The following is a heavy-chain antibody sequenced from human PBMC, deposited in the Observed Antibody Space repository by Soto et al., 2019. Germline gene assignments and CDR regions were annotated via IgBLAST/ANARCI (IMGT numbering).Heavy chain of an antibody. J-gene: IGHJ4*02. CDR1: GGSISSSSYY. D-gene: IGHD3-10*01. CDR3: APNPYRGVDY. CDR2: IYYSGST. Sequence: LSLTCTVSGGSISSSSYYWGWIRQPPGKGLEWIGSIYYSGSTYYNPSLKSRVTISVDTSKNQFSLKLSSVTAADTAVYYCAPNPYRGVDYWGQGTLVTVSS. V-gene: IGHV4-39*01.